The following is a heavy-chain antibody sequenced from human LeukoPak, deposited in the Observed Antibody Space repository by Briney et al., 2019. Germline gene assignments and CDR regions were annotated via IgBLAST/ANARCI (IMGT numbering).Heavy chain of an antibody. CDR3: AKDHYWSIDY. J-gene: IGHJ4*02. Sequence: GGSLRLSCAASGFTFSSYWMNWARQAPGKGLEWVASINHNGNVNYYVDSVKGRFTISRDIAKNTLYLQMNSLRAEDTGVYYCAKDHYWSIDYWGRGTLVTVSS. CDR2: INHNGNVN. CDR1: GFTFSSYW. D-gene: IGHD3-3*01. V-gene: IGHV3-7*01.